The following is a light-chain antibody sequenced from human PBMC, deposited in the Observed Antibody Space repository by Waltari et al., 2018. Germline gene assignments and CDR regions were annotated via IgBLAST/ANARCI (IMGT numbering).Light chain of an antibody. Sequence: DIQMTQSPSSLSASVGDSITITCQASQDISNYLNWYQQKPGKAPKLLIYDASNLETGVPSRFSGSGSGTDFTFTISSLQPEDIATYYCQQYDNLLMLTFGGGTKVEIK. J-gene: IGKJ4*01. CDR1: QDISNY. CDR3: QQYDNLLMLT. V-gene: IGKV1-33*01. CDR2: DAS.